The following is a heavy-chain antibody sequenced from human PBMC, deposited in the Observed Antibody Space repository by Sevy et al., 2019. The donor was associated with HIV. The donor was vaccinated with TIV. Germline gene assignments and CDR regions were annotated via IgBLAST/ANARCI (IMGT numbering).Heavy chain of an antibody. CDR3: ARIGMGQTYGTPPWY. Sequence: GGSLRLSCAVAGFTFSRYAMHWVRQAPGKGLEWVAVMSYDGGNKYYADSVKGRFTISRDNSKNTLFLHMNSLRAEDTAVYYCARIGMGQTYGTPPWYWGQGTLVTVSS. J-gene: IGHJ4*02. CDR2: MSYDGGNK. D-gene: IGHD2-8*01. V-gene: IGHV3-30-3*01. CDR1: GFTFSRYA.